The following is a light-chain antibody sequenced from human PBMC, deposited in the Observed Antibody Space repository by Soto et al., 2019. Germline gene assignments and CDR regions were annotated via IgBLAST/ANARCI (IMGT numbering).Light chain of an antibody. CDR2: AVS. J-gene: IGKJ1*01. Sequence: EILMTQSPATLSVSPGERATLSCRASQSVSSNLAWYQQKPGQAPSLLIYAVSTRATGIPARFSGSGSGTEFTLTINSMQSEDFAVYYCQQYNNWPPTWTFGQGTKVDIK. V-gene: IGKV3-15*01. CDR1: QSVSSN. CDR3: QQYNNWPPTWT.